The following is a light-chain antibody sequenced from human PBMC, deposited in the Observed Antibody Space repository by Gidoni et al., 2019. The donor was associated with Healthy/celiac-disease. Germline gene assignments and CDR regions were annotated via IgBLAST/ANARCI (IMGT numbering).Light chain of an antibody. V-gene: IGKV4-1*01. J-gene: IGKJ4*01. CDR3: QQYYSTPPT. CDR2: WAS. Sequence: DIVMTQTPDSLDVSLGERATINCKSSQSVLYSSNNKNYLAWYQQKPGQHPKLLIYWASTRESGVPDRFSGSGSGTDFTLTISSLQAEDVAVYYCQQYYSTPPTFGGGTKVEIK. CDR1: QSVLYSSNNKNY.